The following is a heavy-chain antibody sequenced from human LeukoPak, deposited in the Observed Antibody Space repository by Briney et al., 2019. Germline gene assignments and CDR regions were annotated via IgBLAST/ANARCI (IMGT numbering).Heavy chain of an antibody. CDR3: ARDAITFVMDV. V-gene: IGHV3-74*01. Sequence: GGSLRLSCAASGFTFSNYWMHWVRQAPGKGLVWVSRIHSDGSSTTSADSVKGRFTISRDNSKNTLYLQMNSLRAEDTAVYYCARDAITFVMDVWGQGTTVTVSS. J-gene: IGHJ6*02. CDR2: IHSDGSST. D-gene: IGHD3-16*01. CDR1: GFTFSNYW.